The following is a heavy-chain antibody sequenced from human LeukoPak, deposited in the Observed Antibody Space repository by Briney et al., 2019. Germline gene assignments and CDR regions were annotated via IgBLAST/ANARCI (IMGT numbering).Heavy chain of an antibody. CDR1: GGSISSYY. Sequence: SETLSLTCTVSGGSISSYYWSWIRQPPGKGLEWIGYIYYSGSTNYNPSLKSRVTISVDTSRNQFSLKLSSVTAADTAVYYCARDHYCDSSGYFGVWFDPWGQGTLVTVSS. CDR3: ARDHYCDSSGYFGVWFDP. V-gene: IGHV4-59*01. D-gene: IGHD3-22*01. J-gene: IGHJ5*02. CDR2: IYYSGST.